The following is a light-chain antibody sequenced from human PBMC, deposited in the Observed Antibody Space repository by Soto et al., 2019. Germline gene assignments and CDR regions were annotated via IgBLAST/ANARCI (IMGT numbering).Light chain of an antibody. CDR2: GAS. J-gene: IGKJ2*01. CDR1: QSVSSSY. CDR3: QQYGSSPYT. V-gene: IGKV3-20*01. Sequence: EIVLTQSPGTLSLSPGERATLSCRASQSVSSSYLAWYQQKPGQAPRLLIYGASSRATGIPDRFSGSGSGTDFTLTISRLEPEDFAVHYCQQYGSSPYTFGQGTTLEIK.